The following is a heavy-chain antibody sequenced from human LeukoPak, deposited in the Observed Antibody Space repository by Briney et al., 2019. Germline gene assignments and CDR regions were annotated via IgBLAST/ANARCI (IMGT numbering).Heavy chain of an antibody. CDR2: ICYDGSNK. J-gene: IGHJ5*02. Sequence: GGSLRLSCAASGFTFSDYGMHWVRQAPGKGLEGVAIICYDGSNKYYADSVKGRFTISRDNSKNTLYLQMDSLRAEDTALYYCAKGSGINHYHWIDPWGQGTLVTVSS. CDR3: AKGSGINHYHWIDP. D-gene: IGHD1-14*01. V-gene: IGHV3-33*06. CDR1: GFTFSDYG.